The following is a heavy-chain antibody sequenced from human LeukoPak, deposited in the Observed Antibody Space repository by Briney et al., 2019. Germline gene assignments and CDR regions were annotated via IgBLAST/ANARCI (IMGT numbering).Heavy chain of an antibody. D-gene: IGHD6-13*01. V-gene: IGHV4-34*01. J-gene: IGHJ5*02. Sequence: SETLSLTCAVYGGSFSGYYWSWIRQPPGKGLEWIGEINHSGSTNYNPSLKSRVTISVDASKNQFSLKLSSVTAADTDVYYCARGGVAAAFDPWGQGTLVTVSS. CDR3: ARGGVAAAFDP. CDR1: GGSFSGYY. CDR2: INHSGST.